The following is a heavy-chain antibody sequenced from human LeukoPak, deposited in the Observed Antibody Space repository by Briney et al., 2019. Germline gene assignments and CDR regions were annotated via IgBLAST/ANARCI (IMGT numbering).Heavy chain of an antibody. J-gene: IGHJ4*02. CDR1: GGSFSGYY. CDR2: INHSGST. Sequence: SETLSLTRAVYGGSFSGYYWSWIRQPPGKGLEWIGEINHSGSTNYNPSLKSRVTISVDTSKNQFSLKLSSVTAADTAVYYCARHRLLEWFSYWGQGTLVTVSS. CDR3: ARHRLLEWFSY. V-gene: IGHV4-34*01. D-gene: IGHD3-3*01.